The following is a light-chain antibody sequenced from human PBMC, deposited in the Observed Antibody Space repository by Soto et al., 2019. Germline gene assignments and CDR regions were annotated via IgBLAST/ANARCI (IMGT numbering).Light chain of an antibody. V-gene: IGKV3-20*01. Sequence: EIVLTQSPGTLSLSPGERATLSCRTSQSVKRNYLAWYQQKPGQAPRLFIYGASIRAAGIPDRFSGFGSGTDFTLTISRLEPDDFAVYYCQQYDRSPWTFGQGTKVXXK. J-gene: IGKJ1*01. CDR1: QSVKRNY. CDR2: GAS. CDR3: QQYDRSPWT.